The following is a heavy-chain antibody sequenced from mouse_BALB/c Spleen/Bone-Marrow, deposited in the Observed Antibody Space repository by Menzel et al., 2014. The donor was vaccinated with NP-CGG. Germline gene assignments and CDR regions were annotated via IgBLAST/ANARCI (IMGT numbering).Heavy chain of an antibody. Sequence: DLVKPGASVKLSCKASGYTFTSYWINWIKQRPGQGLEWIGRIAPGSGSTYYNEMFKGKATLTVDTSSSTAYIQLSSLSSEDSAVYFCARGGDYDPFAYWGQGTLVTVSA. CDR2: IAPGSGST. CDR3: ARGGDYDPFAY. J-gene: IGHJ3*01. V-gene: IGHV1S41*01. D-gene: IGHD2-4*01. CDR1: GYTFTSYW.